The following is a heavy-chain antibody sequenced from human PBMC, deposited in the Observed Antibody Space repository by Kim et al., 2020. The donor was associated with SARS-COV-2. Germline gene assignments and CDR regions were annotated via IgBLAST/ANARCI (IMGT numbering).Heavy chain of an antibody. J-gene: IGHJ6*02. V-gene: IGHV3-30*04. CDR2: ISYDGSNK. CDR1: GFTFSSYA. D-gene: IGHD1-26*01. CDR3: ARVRNSGSYESLNYYYGMDV. Sequence: GGSLRLSCAASGFTFSSYAMHWVRQAPGKGLEWVAVISYDGSNKYYADSVKGRFTISRDNSKNTLYLQMNSLRAEDTAVYYCARVRNSGSYESLNYYYGMDVWGQGTTVTVSS.